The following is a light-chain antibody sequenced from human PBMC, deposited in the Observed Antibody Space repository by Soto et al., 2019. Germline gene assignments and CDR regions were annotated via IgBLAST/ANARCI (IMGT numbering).Light chain of an antibody. CDR2: ANT. J-gene: IGLJ1*01. CDR1: GSNIGAGYD. CDR3: QSYDTSLSGYV. V-gene: IGLV1-40*01. Sequence: QSVLTQPPSVSGAPGQRLTISCTGSGSNIGAGYDIHWYQQVPGTAPKPLIYANTNRASGVPDRFSGSKSGTSASLAITGLQAEDEADYYCQSYDTSLSGYVFGPRTKLTVL.